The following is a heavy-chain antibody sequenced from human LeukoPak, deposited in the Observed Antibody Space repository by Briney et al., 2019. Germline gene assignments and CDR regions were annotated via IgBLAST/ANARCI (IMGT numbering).Heavy chain of an antibody. CDR3: SSEGSDFWPEGTPPL. CDR2: IFHNGNT. J-gene: IGHJ4*02. V-gene: IGHV4-38-2*01. Sequence: SETLSLTCAVSGYSISSGHHWGWIRQPPRGGVEWIGHIFHNGNTYYNPSLQSRATTPVDTSTNQFSLMLTSVISADTARYYCSSEGSDFWPEGTPPLWDQETLVSVS. CDR1: GYSISSGHH. D-gene: IGHD3-3*01.